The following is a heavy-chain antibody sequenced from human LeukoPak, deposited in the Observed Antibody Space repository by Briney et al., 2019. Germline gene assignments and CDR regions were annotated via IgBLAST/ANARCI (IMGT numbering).Heavy chain of an antibody. V-gene: IGHV3-21*06. CDR1: GFTFSSYT. CDR2: ISSSSSYI. D-gene: IGHD3-9*01. CDR3: ARDTYDILTGYYKWAFDI. J-gene: IGHJ3*02. Sequence: GGSLRLSCAASGFTFSSYTKNWVRQARGKGLEWVSSISSSSSYIYYADSVKGRFTISRDNAKNSLYLQLNSLRAEDTAVYYCARDTYDILTGYYKWAFDIWGQGTMVTVSS.